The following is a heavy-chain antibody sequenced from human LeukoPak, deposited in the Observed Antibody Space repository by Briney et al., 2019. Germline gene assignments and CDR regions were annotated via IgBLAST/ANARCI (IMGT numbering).Heavy chain of an antibody. CDR2: IYPSDSDI. CDR3: ARRMVRGVITSAFDY. D-gene: IGHD3-10*01. J-gene: IGHJ4*02. V-gene: IGHV5-51*01. Sequence: GQSLPCSCKGSGYNFSTYWIAWVRQMPGKGLEWMGIIYPSDSDIRYSPSFQGQVTISADKSISTAYLQWSSLKASDSAMYYCARRMVRGVITSAFDYWGQGPLV. CDR1: GYNFSTYW.